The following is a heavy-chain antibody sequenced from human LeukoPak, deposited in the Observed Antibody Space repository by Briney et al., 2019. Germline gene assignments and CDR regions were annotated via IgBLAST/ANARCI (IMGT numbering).Heavy chain of an antibody. J-gene: IGHJ6*02. V-gene: IGHV3-33*01. CDR3: ARVRSGYSYGGSYYYYGMDV. CDR2: IWHDGSHK. CDR1: GFTFSTYG. D-gene: IGHD5-18*01. Sequence: PGGSLRLSCAASGFTFSTYGMHWVRQAPGKGLEWVTVIWHDGSHKDYADSVKGRFTISRDNSKNTLYLQMNSLRAEDTAVYYCARVRSGYSYGGSYYYYGMDVWGQGTTVTVSS.